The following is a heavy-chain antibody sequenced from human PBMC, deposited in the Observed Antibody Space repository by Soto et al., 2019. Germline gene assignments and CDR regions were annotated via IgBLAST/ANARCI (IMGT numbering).Heavy chain of an antibody. D-gene: IGHD3-10*01. V-gene: IGHV3-74*01. CDR2: INSDGSST. CDR3: ARDFGY. J-gene: IGHJ4*02. Sequence: EVQLVESGGGLVQPGGSLRLSCAASGFTFSSYWMHLVRQAPGKGLVLVSRINSDGSSTYYADSVKGRFTISRDNAKNTLYLQMNSLRAEDTAVYYCARDFGYWGQGNLVTVSS. CDR1: GFTFSSYW.